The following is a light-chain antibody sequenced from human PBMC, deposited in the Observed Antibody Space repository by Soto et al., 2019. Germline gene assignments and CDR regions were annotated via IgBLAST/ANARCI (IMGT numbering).Light chain of an antibody. Sequence: QSALTQPRSVSGSPGQSVSISCTGTSNDVGGYNFVSWYQQHPGKAPKLMIYDVRKRPSGVPNRFSGSKSGKTASLTISGLQAEDEADYFCCSYGGTHTIVVFGSGIKVAVL. CDR2: DVR. CDR1: SNDVGGYNF. CDR3: CSYGGTHTIVV. V-gene: IGLV2-11*01. J-gene: IGLJ1*01.